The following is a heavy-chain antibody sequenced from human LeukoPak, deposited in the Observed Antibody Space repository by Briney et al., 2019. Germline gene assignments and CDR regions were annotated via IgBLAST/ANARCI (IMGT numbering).Heavy chain of an antibody. CDR3: ARDRANLVAAPAEVY. Sequence: PGGSLRLSCAASGFTFSSYSMNWVRQAPGKGLEWVSSISSSSSYIYYADSVKGRFTISRDNAKNSLYLQMNSLRAEDTAVYYCARDRANLVAAPAEVYWGQGTLVTVSS. D-gene: IGHD6-6*01. V-gene: IGHV3-21*01. J-gene: IGHJ4*02. CDR1: GFTFSSYS. CDR2: ISSSSSYI.